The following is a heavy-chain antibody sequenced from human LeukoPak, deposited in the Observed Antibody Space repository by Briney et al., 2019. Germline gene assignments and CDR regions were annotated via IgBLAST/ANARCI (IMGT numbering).Heavy chain of an antibody. V-gene: IGHV4-34*01. J-gene: IGHJ4*02. CDR3: ARSGYYDSSGYFDY. Sequence: SETLSLTCAVYGGSFSGYYWSWIRQPPGKGLERIGEINHSGSTNYNPSLKSRVTISVDTSKNQFSLKLSSVTAADTAVYYCARSGYYDSSGYFDYWGQGTLVTVSS. D-gene: IGHD3-22*01. CDR2: INHSGST. CDR1: GGSFSGYY.